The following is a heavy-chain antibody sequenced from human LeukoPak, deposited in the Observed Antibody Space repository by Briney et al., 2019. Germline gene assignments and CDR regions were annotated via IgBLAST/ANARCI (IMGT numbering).Heavy chain of an antibody. D-gene: IGHD1-14*01. Sequence: GGSLRLSCAASDFIVRSNYMTWVRQAPGKGLGWVSVIYNDGSAYYADSVRGRFTISRDTSKNTVYLQMNSLRAEDTAVYYCAIRGGPGSLDAFDIWGQGTMVTVSS. CDR1: DFIVRSNY. V-gene: IGHV3-53*01. J-gene: IGHJ3*02. CDR2: IYNDGSA. CDR3: AIRGGPGSLDAFDI.